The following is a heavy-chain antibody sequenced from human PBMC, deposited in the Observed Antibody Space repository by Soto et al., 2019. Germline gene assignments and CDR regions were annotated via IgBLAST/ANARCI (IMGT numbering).Heavy chain of an antibody. J-gene: IGHJ4*02. V-gene: IGHV3-74*01. CDR2: INDDGIST. D-gene: IGHD1-1*01. CDR1: GFTFSTYG. Sequence: GGSLRLSCAASGFTFSTYGVHWVRQAPGKGLEWVSRINDDGISTNYADSVKGRFTISRDNAKNTLYLQMNALRVEDTAVYYCTRGPRSTSTGTGAFWGQGTLVTVSS. CDR3: TRGPRSTSTGTGAF.